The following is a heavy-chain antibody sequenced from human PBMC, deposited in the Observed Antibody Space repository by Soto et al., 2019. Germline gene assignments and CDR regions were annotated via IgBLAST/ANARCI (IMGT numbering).Heavy chain of an antibody. D-gene: IGHD6-13*01. CDR1: GSSISFYN. V-gene: IGHV4-59*01. CDR3: AKGDSTTHGDSFDI. Sequence: QVQLQESGPGLVKPSETLSLTCSVSGSSISFYNWNWIRQSPGKGLEWIGYIYHSGRTNYNPSLKSRVTISVDTSKNQFSLQLSSVTAADTAVYYCAKGDSTTHGDSFDIWGQGTMVTVSP. CDR2: IYHSGRT. J-gene: IGHJ3*02.